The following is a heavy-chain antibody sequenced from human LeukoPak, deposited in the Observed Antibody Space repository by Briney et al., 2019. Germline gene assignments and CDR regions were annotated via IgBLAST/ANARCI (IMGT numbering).Heavy chain of an antibody. Sequence: PSETLSLTYTVSGGSISSYYWSWIRQPPGKGLEWIGYIYYSGSTNYNPSLKSRVTISVDTSKNQFSLKLSSVTAADTAVYYCARGKTGTPGSFDYWGQGTLVTVSS. D-gene: IGHD1-1*01. J-gene: IGHJ4*02. CDR1: GGSISSYY. CDR3: ARGKTGTPGSFDY. V-gene: IGHV4-59*01. CDR2: IYYSGST.